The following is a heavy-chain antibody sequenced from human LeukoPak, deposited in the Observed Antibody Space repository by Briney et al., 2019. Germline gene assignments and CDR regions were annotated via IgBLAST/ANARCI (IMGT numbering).Heavy chain of an antibody. V-gene: IGHV3-9*01. Sequence: SLRLSCAASGFTFDDYCMDWVRQAPGKGLGWVSVISWNSGSISYAESVDGRLTISREHGKHSLYLHMNSLRAEDTAVYYCAKDLAVAGRSYYYYNLDVWGQGTTVTVSS. D-gene: IGHD6-19*01. CDR1: GFTFDDYC. J-gene: IGHJ6*02. CDR3: AKDLAVAGRSYYYYNLDV. CDR2: ISWNSGSI.